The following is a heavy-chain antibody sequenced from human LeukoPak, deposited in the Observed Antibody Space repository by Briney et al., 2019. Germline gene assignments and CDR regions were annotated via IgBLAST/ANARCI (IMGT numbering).Heavy chain of an antibody. D-gene: IGHD6-13*01. V-gene: IGHV1-2*02. CDR3: ARGRYSSNWYRPDY. CDR1: GYTFTGYY. J-gene: IGHJ4*02. Sequence: ASVKVSCKASGYTFTGYYMHWVRQAPGQGLEWMGWINPNNGGTNHAQRFQGRVTMTRDTSISTAYMELSRLISDDTAVYYCARGRYSSNWYRPDYWGQGTLVTVSS. CDR2: INPNNGGT.